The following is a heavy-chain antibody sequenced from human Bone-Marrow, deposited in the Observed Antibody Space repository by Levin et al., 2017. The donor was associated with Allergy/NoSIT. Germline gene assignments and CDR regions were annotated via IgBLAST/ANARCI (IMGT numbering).Heavy chain of an antibody. D-gene: IGHD3-22*01. CDR2: IYYSGST. CDR1: GGSISSSDYY. CDR3: ASHRYYYDASGYDFDF. V-gene: IGHV4-39*01. Sequence: PSETLSLTCSVSGGSISSSDYYWGWIRQPPGKGLEWIGSIYYSGSTHYNPSLKSRVTMSVDTSENQFSLELSSVTAADTAVYYCASHRYYYDASGYDFDFWGQGTLVTVSS. J-gene: IGHJ4*02.